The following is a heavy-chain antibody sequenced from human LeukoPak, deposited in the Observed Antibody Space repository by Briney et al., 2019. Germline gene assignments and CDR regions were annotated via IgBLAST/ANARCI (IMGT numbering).Heavy chain of an antibody. CDR2: IYTSGSS. CDR1: GDSFTGYH. V-gene: IGHV4-4*07. J-gene: IGHJ3*01. Sequence: PSETLSLTCTVSGDSFTGYHWSWIRQSAEKGREWIGIIYTSGSSNYNPSLKSRVTMSLDTSKRQFSLTLTSVTAADTAVFYCARTREYKQWPFDLWGQGTMVTVSS. D-gene: IGHD6-19*01. CDR3: ARTREYKQWPFDL.